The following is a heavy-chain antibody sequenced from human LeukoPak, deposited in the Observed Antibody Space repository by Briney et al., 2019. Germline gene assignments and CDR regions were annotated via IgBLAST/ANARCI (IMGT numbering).Heavy chain of an antibody. CDR2: IKQDGSEE. Sequence: GGSLRLSCAASGFTFRNSAMSWVRQAPGKGLEWVANIKQDGSEENFVDSVKGRFTISRDNAKKSLYLQMNSLRAEDTAVYYCARGSSAGASLRHDYWGQGTLVTVSS. CDR3: ARGSSAGASLRHDY. J-gene: IGHJ4*02. D-gene: IGHD1-26*01. V-gene: IGHV3-7*01. CDR1: GFTFRNSA.